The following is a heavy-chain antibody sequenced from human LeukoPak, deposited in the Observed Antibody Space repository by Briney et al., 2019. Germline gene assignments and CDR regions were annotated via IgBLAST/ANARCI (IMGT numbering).Heavy chain of an antibody. J-gene: IGHJ6*03. D-gene: IGHD3-3*01. CDR1: VFTFDDYA. V-gene: IGHV3-43*02. CDR2: ISGDGGST. Sequence: GGSLRLSCAASVFTFDDYAMHWVRQAPGKGLEWVSLISGDGGSTYYADSVKGRFTISRDNSKNSLCLQMNSLRTEDTALYYCAKGTYYDFWSGYYYYYYYMDVWGKGTTVTVSS. CDR3: AKGTYYDFWSGYYYYYYYMDV.